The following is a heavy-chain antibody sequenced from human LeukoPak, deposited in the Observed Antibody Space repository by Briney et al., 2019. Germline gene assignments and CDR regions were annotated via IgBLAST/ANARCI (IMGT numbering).Heavy chain of an antibody. CDR2: ISGSGGST. D-gene: IGHD6-19*01. V-gene: IGHV3-23*01. CDR1: GFTFSSYA. J-gene: IGHJ3*02. Sequence: PGGSLRLPCAASGFTFSSYAMSWVRQAPGKGLEWVSAISGSGGSTYYADSVKGRFTISRDNSKNTLYLQMNSLRAKDTAVYYCAKDSGWGSRIIDAFDIWGQGTMVTVSS. CDR3: AKDSGWGSRIIDAFDI.